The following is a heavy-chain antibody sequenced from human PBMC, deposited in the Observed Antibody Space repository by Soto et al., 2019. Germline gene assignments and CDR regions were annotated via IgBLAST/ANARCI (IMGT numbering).Heavy chain of an antibody. Sequence: QVQLVQSGAEVKKPGSSVKVSCKGSGGFNSYSISWVRQAPGQGPEWMGGIIPIFATPTYAQKFQGRVSITADESTQTAHMDLSSLRSEDTAVYYCVAGGSWARLDNWGQGTLVTVSS. CDR2: IIPIFATP. CDR1: GGFNSYS. V-gene: IGHV1-69*01. CDR3: VAGGSWARLDN. D-gene: IGHD6-13*01. J-gene: IGHJ4*02.